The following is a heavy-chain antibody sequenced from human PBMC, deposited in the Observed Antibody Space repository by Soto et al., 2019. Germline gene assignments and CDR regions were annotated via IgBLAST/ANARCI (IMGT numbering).Heavy chain of an antibody. V-gene: IGHV4-39*07. CDR1: GGSINSNNYY. J-gene: IGHJ4*02. D-gene: IGHD1-26*01. CDR2: IYHDGSV. CDR3: ATVVMATTRHTDFDS. Sequence: QLQLQESGPGLVKPSETLSLTCTVSGGSINSNNYYWAWIRQPPGKGLAWIASIYHDGSVYYNTSLKSRVTITRDTSKNQFPLRLTSVTAADTAVYYCATVVMATTRHTDFDSWGQGTLVTVAS.